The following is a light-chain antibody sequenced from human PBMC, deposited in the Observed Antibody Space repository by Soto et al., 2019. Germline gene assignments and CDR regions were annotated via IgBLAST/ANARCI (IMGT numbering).Light chain of an antibody. V-gene: IGKV1-39*01. Sequence: DIQMTQSPSTLSASVGARVTITCRASQSVNTWLAWYQQKPGKAPVLLIYDASSLQSGVPSRFSGSGSGTGFTLIISRLQPVDVATDYFQQSYRTPQTFGQGTRLEIK. CDR1: QSVNTW. J-gene: IGKJ5*01. CDR3: QQSYRTPQT. CDR2: DAS.